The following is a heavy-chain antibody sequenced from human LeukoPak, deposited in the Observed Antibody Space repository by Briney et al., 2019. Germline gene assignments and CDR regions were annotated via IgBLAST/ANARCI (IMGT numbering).Heavy chain of an antibody. D-gene: IGHD6-13*01. CDR2: INPNSGGT. CDR1: GYTFTGYY. V-gene: IGHV1-2*02. Sequence: GASVKVSCKASGYTFTGYYMHWVRQAPGQGLEWMGWINPNSGGTNYAQKFQGRVTMTRDTSISTAYMELSRLRSDDTAVYYCARGFLIRSSSVYCPYWGQGTLVTVSS. J-gene: IGHJ4*02. CDR3: ARGFLIRSSSVYCPY.